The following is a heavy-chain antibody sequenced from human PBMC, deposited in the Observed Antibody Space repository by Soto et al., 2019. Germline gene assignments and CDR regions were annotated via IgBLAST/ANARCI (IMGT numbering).Heavy chain of an antibody. CDR1: GGTFSSYA. D-gene: IGHD6-6*01. Sequence: SVKVSCKASGGTFSSYAISWVRQAPGQGLEWMGGIIPIFGTANYAQKFQGRVTITADKSTSTAYMELSSLRSEDTAVYYCASSPEYSRHDKQRYGMDVWGQGTTVTVSS. CDR2: IIPIFGTA. CDR3: ASSPEYSRHDKQRYGMDV. V-gene: IGHV1-69*06. J-gene: IGHJ6*02.